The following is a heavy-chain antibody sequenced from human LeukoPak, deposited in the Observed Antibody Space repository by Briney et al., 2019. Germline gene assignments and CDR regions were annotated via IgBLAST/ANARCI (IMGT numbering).Heavy chain of an antibody. Sequence: GGSLRLSCAASGFTFRDYYMSWIRQAPGRGLEWVSYISSSSSSTNYADSVKGRFTISRDNAKNSLYLQMNSLRAEDTAVYYCAAGSSGWYVDYWGQGTLVTVSS. V-gene: IGHV3-11*03. CDR2: ISSSSSST. D-gene: IGHD6-19*01. CDR1: GFTFRDYY. J-gene: IGHJ4*02. CDR3: AAGSSGWYVDY.